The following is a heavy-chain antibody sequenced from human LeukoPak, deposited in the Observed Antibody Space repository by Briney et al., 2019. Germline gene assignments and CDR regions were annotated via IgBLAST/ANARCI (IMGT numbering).Heavy chain of an antibody. J-gene: IGHJ4*02. Sequence: GGSLGLSCAASGFTFDDYPMHWVRQGPGKGLEWLSLISGGGATTYYADSVKGRFTISRDNSKNTLYLQMNSLRAEDTAVYYCAKAVDTAMVEFDYWGQGTLVTVSS. V-gene: IGHV3-23*01. CDR1: GFTFDDYP. D-gene: IGHD5-18*01. CDR2: ISGGGATT. CDR3: AKAVDTAMVEFDY.